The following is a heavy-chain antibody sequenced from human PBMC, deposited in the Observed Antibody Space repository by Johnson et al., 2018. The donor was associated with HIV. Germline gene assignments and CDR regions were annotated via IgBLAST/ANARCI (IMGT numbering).Heavy chain of an antibody. CDR1: GFAFSNYG. V-gene: IGHV3-30*18. CDR3: AKDKFMFLDNPVDAFDV. CDR2: ISFDGSHK. J-gene: IGHJ3*01. Sequence: VQLVESGGGVVQPGRSLRLSCSASGFAFSNYGMHWVCQAPGKGLEWVAVISFDGSHKYYTDSVKGLSTISRDNSNNTLYLHMNSLRPDDTGVYYCAKDKFMFLDNPVDAFDVWGQGTMVTFSS. D-gene: IGHD3/OR15-3a*01.